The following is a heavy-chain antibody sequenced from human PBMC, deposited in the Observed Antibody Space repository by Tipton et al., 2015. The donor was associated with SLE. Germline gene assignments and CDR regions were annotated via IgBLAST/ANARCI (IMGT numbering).Heavy chain of an antibody. CDR2: INHGGST. CDR3: ARVQAYEGFDP. J-gene: IGHJ5*02. V-gene: IGHV4-61*05. D-gene: IGHD3-16*01. Sequence: TLSLTCTVSGGSIRSSRHFWGWIRQPPGKGLEWIGEINHGGSTNYNPSLKSRVTISVDTSKNQFSLKLSSVTAADTAVYYCARVQAYEGFDPWGQGTLVTVSS. CDR1: GGSIRSSRHF.